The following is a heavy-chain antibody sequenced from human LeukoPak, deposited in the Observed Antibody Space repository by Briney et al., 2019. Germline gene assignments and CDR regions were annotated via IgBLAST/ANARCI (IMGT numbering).Heavy chain of an antibody. Sequence: SETLSLTCTVSGASISTYYWSWIRQPAGKGLEWIGRVHTSGSTNYNPSLKSRVTMSVDTAKNQFSLKLSSATAADTAVYYCARDLLYSSSSDGQGYWGQGTLVTVSS. V-gene: IGHV4-4*07. J-gene: IGHJ4*02. CDR3: ARDLLYSSSSDGQGY. CDR2: VHTSGST. D-gene: IGHD6-6*01. CDR1: GASISTYY.